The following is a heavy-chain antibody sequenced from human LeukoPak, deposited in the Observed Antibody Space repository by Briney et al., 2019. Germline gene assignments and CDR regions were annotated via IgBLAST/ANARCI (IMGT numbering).Heavy chain of an antibody. CDR3: ARDREFGGYSLAPHDY. Sequence: GSLRLSCAASGFTFSSYSMNWVRQAPGKGLEWVSSISSSSSYIYYADSVKGRFTISRDNAKNSLYLQMNSLRAEDTAVYYCARDREFGGYSLAPHDYWGQGTLVTVSS. CDR1: GFTFSSYS. CDR2: ISSSSSYI. J-gene: IGHJ4*02. D-gene: IGHD5-18*01. V-gene: IGHV3-21*01.